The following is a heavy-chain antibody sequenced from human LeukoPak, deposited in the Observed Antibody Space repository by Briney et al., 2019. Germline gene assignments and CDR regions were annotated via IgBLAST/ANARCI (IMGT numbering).Heavy chain of an antibody. V-gene: IGHV1-2*02. Sequence: ASVKVSCKASGYTFTGYYMHWVRQAPGQGLEWMGWINPNSGGTNYAQKFQGRVTMTRDTSISTAYMELSRLRSDDTAVYYCARPVENYYDSSGYYSDYWGQGTLVTVSS. J-gene: IGHJ4*02. CDR3: ARPVENYYDSSGYYSDY. CDR1: GYTFTGYY. D-gene: IGHD3-22*01. CDR2: INPNSGGT.